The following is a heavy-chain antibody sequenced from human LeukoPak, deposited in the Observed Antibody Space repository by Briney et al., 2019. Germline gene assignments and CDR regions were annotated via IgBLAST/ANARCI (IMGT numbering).Heavy chain of an antibody. CDR1: GGSISSYY. CDR3: AREIGEAYYYGSGSYYNAFDY. V-gene: IGHV4-59*01. CDR2: IYYSGST. J-gene: IGHJ4*02. D-gene: IGHD3-10*01. Sequence: TSETLSLTCTVSGGSISSYYWSWIRQPPGKGLEWIGYIYYSGSTNYNPSLKSRATISVDTSKSQFSLKLSSVTAADTAVYYCAREIGEAYYYGSGSYYNAFDYWGQGTLVTVSS.